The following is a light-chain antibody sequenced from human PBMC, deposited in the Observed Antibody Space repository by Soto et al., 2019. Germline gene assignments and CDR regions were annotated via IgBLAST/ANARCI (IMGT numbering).Light chain of an antibody. CDR2: KAS. V-gene: IGKV1-5*03. J-gene: IGKJ1*01. CDR3: QQYNSYPWT. Sequence: DIQMTQSPSTLSASVGDRVPITCRASQSINSWLAWYQQKPGKAPKLLIYKASNLQSGVPSRFSGSGSETEFTLTISSLQPDDFATYYCQQYNSYPWTFGQGTKVETK. CDR1: QSINSW.